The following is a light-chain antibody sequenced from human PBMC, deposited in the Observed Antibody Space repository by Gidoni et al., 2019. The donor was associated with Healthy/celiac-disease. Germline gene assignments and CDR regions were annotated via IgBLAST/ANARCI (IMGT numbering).Light chain of an antibody. CDR2: GAS. Sequence: IVMTQSPATLSVSPGERATLTCRASQSIRSNLAWYQQKPGQAPRLLIYGASTRATGIPARFRGSGSGTDFTLTISSLQSEDFAVYYCQQDNNWPYTFGQGTKLEIK. CDR1: QSIRSN. V-gene: IGKV3-15*01. CDR3: QQDNNWPYT. J-gene: IGKJ2*01.